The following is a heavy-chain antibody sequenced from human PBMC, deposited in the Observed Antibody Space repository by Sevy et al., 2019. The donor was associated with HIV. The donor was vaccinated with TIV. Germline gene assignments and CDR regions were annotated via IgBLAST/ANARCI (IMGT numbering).Heavy chain of an antibody. CDR1: GGSISSGGYY. CDR2: IYYSWST. V-gene: IGHV4-31*03. J-gene: IGHJ5*02. CDR3: ARAWDDILTGYNMAFNS. Sequence: SETLSLTCTVSGGSISSGGYYWSWIRQHPGKGLESIGYIYYSWSTYYHPSLKSRVTISVDTSKNQFSLKLSSVTAADTAVYYCARAWDDILTGYNMAFNSWGQGTLVTVSS. D-gene: IGHD3-9*01.